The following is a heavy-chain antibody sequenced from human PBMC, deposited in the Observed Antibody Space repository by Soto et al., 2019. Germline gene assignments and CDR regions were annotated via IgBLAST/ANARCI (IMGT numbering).Heavy chain of an antibody. V-gene: IGHV4-39*01. Sequence: SETLSLTCTVSGGSISSSSYYWGWIRQPPGKRLEWIGSIYNSGSTYYNTSLKSRVNISVDTSKNQISLKLSSVTAADTAVYYCARRRIAAAGTTPYYYGMDVWGQGTTVT. CDR2: IYNSGST. CDR1: GGSISSSSYY. J-gene: IGHJ6*02. CDR3: ARRRIAAAGTTPYYYGMDV. D-gene: IGHD6-13*01.